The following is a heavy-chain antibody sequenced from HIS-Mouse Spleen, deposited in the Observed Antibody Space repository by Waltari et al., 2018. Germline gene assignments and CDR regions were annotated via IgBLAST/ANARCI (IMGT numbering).Heavy chain of an antibody. Sequence: QLQLQESGPGLVKPSETLSLTCTVSGGSISSSSYYWGWIRQPPGKGLECIGSIYYSGRPYYNPSLKSRVTISVDTSKNQFSLKLSSVTAADTAVYYCAREIPYSSSWYDWYFDLWGRGTLVTVSS. CDR3: AREIPYSSSWYDWYFDL. V-gene: IGHV4-39*07. J-gene: IGHJ2*01. D-gene: IGHD6-13*01. CDR1: GGSISSSSYY. CDR2: IYYSGRP.